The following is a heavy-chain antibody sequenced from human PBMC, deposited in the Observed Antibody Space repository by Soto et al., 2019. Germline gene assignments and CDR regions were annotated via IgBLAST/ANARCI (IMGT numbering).Heavy chain of an antibody. CDR3: ARSDGVVVPAAMAGGMDV. Sequence: QVQLQQWGAGLLKPSETLSLTCAVYGGSFSGYYWSWIRQPPGKGLEWIGEINHSGSTNYNPSLKSRVTISVDTSKNQFSLKLSSVTAADTAVYYCARSDGVVVPAAMAGGMDVWGQGTTVTVSS. D-gene: IGHD2-2*01. V-gene: IGHV4-34*01. CDR1: GGSFSGYY. CDR2: INHSGST. J-gene: IGHJ6*02.